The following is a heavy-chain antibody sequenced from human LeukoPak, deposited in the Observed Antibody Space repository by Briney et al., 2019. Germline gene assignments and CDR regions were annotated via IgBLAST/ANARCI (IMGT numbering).Heavy chain of an antibody. J-gene: IGHJ1*01. CDR3: ATDQDHGYFRQ. D-gene: IGHD4-17*01. V-gene: IGHV3-21*06. CDR2: ISSSSTYI. CDR1: GFIFSSYS. Sequence: GGSLRLSCVGSGFIFSSYSMNWVRQAPGKGLEWVSSISSSSTYIYYADSVKGRFTISRDNAKNTLYLDMNSLRAEDTAVFYCATDQDHGYFRQWGQGTLLTVSS.